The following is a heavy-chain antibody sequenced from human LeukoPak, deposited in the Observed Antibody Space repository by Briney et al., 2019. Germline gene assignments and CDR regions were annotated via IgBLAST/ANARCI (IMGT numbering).Heavy chain of an antibody. CDR2: ISAYNGNT. V-gene: IGHV1-18*01. CDR1: GYTFTSYG. CDR3: ARGSDSRHRGYYYMDV. D-gene: IGHD3-22*01. Sequence: ASVKVSCKASGYTFTSYGISWVRQAPGQGLEWMGWISAYNGNTNYAQKLQGRVTMTTDTSTSTAYMELRSLRSDDTAVYYCARGSDSRHRGYYYMDVWAKGPRSPSP. J-gene: IGHJ6*03.